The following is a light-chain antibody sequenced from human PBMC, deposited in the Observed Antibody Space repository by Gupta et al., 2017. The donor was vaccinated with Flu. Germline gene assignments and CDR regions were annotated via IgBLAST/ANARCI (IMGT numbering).Light chain of an antibody. Sequence: TLLCKCRPPVRNNLTWYQPKPGQAPRLRIYDISNRATGIPGRFSGSGSGTDFTLTISSLEPEDFAVYYCQQRNNWPGLTFGGGTKVEIK. V-gene: IGKV3-11*01. CDR3: QQRNNWPGLT. J-gene: IGKJ4*01. CDR2: DIS. CDR1: PPVRNN.